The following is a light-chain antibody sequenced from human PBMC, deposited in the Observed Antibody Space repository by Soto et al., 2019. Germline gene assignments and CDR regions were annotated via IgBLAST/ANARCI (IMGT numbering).Light chain of an antibody. CDR1: QGISSY. CDR2: AAS. CDR3: QQYYSNPGT. V-gene: IGKV1-8*01. Sequence: AIRMTQSPSSLSASTGDRVTITCRASQGISSYLAWYQQKPGKAPKLLIYAASTLQSGVPSRFSGSGSGTDFTLTISCLQSEDFSTYYCQQYYSNPGTFGPGTKVDIK. J-gene: IGKJ3*01.